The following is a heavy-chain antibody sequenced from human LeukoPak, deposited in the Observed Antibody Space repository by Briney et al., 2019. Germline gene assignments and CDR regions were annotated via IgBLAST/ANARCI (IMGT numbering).Heavy chain of an antibody. Sequence: SETLSLTCAVYVGSFSGYYWSWIRQPPGKGLERIGEINHSGSTNYNSSLKSRVTISVDTSKNQFSLKLSPVTAADTAVYYCARGYYGSGSHCCHMDVWGKGTTITVS. V-gene: IGHV4-34*01. CDR3: ARGYYGSGSHCCHMDV. J-gene: IGHJ6*03. CDR1: VGSFSGYY. D-gene: IGHD3-10*01. CDR2: INHSGST.